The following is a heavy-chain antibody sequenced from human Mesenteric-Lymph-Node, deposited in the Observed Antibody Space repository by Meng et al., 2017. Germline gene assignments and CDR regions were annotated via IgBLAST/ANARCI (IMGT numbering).Heavy chain of an antibody. CDR1: GGTFSSYA. J-gene: IGHJ4*02. Sequence: VQLVQSGDEVKKPGSTVKRSCEAVGGTFSSYAICWVRRAPRQGLEWMGGIIHIFGTATYAQKFQGRVTISADKSTSTVYMELSALSSEDTAVYYCARDPDFAYWGQGTLVTVSS. CDR3: ARDPDFAY. D-gene: IGHD3/OR15-3a*01. CDR2: IIHIFGTA. V-gene: IGHV1-69*06.